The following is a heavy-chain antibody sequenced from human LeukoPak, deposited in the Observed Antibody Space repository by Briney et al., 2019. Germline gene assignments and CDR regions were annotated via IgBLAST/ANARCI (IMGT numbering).Heavy chain of an antibody. D-gene: IGHD5-12*01. V-gene: IGHV5-51*01. CDR2: IYPGDSDT. CDR1: GYRFTSYW. J-gene: IGHJ3*02. CDR3: ARGSGYSGYGPGAFDI. Sequence: GESLQISCQGSGYRFTSYWIGRVRPLPGKGLGWVGIIYPGDSDTRYSPSFQGQVTISADKSISTAYLQGSSLKASDTAMYYCARGSGYSGYGPGAFDIWGQGTMVTVSS.